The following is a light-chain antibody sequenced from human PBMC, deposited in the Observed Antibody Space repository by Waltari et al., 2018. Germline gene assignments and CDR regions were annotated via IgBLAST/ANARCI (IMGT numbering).Light chain of an antibody. CDR2: DVI. J-gene: IGLJ2*01. V-gene: IGLV2-23*02. Sequence: QSALTQPASVSGSPGQSITISCTGTSSDVGDYNYVSWYQQHPGKAPKIFLYDVIKRPSGVSNRFSGSKSGNTASLTISGLQAEDEADYYCCSYAGSSTPVVSGGGTKLTVL. CDR1: SSDVGDYNY. CDR3: CSYAGSSTPVV.